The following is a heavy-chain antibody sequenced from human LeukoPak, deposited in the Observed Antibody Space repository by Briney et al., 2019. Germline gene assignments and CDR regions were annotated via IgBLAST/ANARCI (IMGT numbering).Heavy chain of an antibody. CDR3: ARACSSTSCYSDY. J-gene: IGHJ4*02. Sequence: PGRSLGLSYAASGFIFSSYEMNWVRQAPGKGLEWVSYISSSGSTIYYADSVKGRFTISRDNAKNSLYLQMNSLRAEDTAIYYCARACSSTSCYSDYWGQGTLVTVSS. V-gene: IGHV3-48*03. D-gene: IGHD2-2*01. CDR2: ISSSGSTI. CDR1: GFIFSSYE.